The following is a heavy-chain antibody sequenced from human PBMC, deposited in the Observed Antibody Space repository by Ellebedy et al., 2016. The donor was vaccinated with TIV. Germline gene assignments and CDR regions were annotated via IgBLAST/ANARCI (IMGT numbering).Heavy chain of an antibody. J-gene: IGHJ6*02. Sequence: SVKVSXXASGGTFSSYAISWVRQAPGQGLEWMGGIIPIFGTANYAQKFQGRVTITADESTSTAYMELSSLRSEDTAVYYCASDVGVDCSGGSCYGRGYSYGYGEYYYYGMDVWGQGTTVTVSS. D-gene: IGHD2-15*01. CDR3: ASDVGVDCSGGSCYGRGYSYGYGEYYYYGMDV. V-gene: IGHV1-69*13. CDR2: IIPIFGTA. CDR1: GGTFSSYA.